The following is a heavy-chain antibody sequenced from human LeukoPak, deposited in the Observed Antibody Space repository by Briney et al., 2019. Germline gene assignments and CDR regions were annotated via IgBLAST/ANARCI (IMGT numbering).Heavy chain of an antibody. Sequence: GGSLKLSCAAYGFTFSSYEMNWVRQAPGKGLEWVSYISSSGSTIYYADPVKGRFTISRDNAKNSLYLQMNSLRAEDTAVCYCARDVYSSSWYFDYWGQGTLVTV. CDR2: ISSSGSTI. CDR1: GFTFSSYE. D-gene: IGHD6-13*01. V-gene: IGHV3-48*03. J-gene: IGHJ4*02. CDR3: ARDVYSSSWYFDY.